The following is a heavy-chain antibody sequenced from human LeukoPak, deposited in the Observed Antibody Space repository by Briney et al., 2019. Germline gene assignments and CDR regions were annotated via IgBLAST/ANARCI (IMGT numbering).Heavy chain of an antibody. V-gene: IGHV4-34*01. CDR2: INHSGST. CDR3: ARGRTYYYYSSGYYYNFDY. J-gene: IGHJ4*02. D-gene: IGHD3-22*01. Sequence: SETLSLTCAVYGGSFIGYYWSWIRQPPGKGLEWIGEINHSGSTNYNPSLKSRVTISVDTSKNQFSLKLSSVTAADTAVYYCARGRTYYYYSSGYYYNFDYWGQGTLVTVSS. CDR1: GGSFIGYY.